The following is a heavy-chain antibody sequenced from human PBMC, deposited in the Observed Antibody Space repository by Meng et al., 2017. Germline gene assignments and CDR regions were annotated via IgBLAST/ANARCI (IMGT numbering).Heavy chain of an antibody. J-gene: IGHJ4*02. CDR1: GGTFSSYA. CDR2: IIPIFGTA. D-gene: IGHD4-11*01. Sequence: QVRLERAGVEVKRPGSAGKVSCRASGGTFSSYAISWVRQAPGQGLEWMGGIIPIFGTANYAQKFQGRVTITADESTSTAYMELSSLRSEDTAVYYCARDDYSNYLPFDYWGQGTLVTVSS. CDR3: ARDDYSNYLPFDY. V-gene: IGHV1-69*01.